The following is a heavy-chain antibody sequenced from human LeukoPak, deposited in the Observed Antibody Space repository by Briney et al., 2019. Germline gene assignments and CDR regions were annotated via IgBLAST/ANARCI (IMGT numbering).Heavy chain of an antibody. J-gene: IGHJ4*02. V-gene: IGHV4-39*07. CDR3: ARYRGASGYHFDY. D-gene: IGHD5-12*01. CDR1: GGSISSSSYY. Sequence: SETLSLTCTVSGGSISSSSYYWGWIRQPPGKGLEWIGSIYYSGSTNYNPSLKSRVTISLDKSKNQFSLRLSSVTAADTAVYYCARYRGASGYHFDYWGQGTLVTVSS. CDR2: IYYSGST.